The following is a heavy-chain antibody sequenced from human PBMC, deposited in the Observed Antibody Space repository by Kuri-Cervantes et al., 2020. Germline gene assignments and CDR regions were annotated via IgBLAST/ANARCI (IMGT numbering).Heavy chain of an antibody. D-gene: IGHD4-17*01. CDR3: ARSIHGDYVR. V-gene: IGHV4-30-2*01. CDR1: GGSISSGGYS. CDR2: IYHSGST. Sequence: SETLSLTCAVSGGSISSGGYSWSWIRQPPGKGLEWIGYIYHSGSTYYNPSLKSRVTISVDTSKNQFSLKLSSVTAADTAVYYCARSIHGDYVRWGQGTLVTVSS. J-gene: IGHJ4*02.